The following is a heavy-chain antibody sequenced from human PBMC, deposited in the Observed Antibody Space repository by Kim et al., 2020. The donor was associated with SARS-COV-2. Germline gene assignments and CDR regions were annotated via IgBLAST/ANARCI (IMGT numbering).Heavy chain of an antibody. V-gene: IGHV3-48*04. CDR2: ITSSSSTK. J-gene: IGHJ4*02. D-gene: IGHD3-22*01. Sequence: GGSLRLSCTASGFTFMTYSMNWDRQAPGKGLEWISYITSSSSTKYYADSVKGRFTISRDNAKNSLYLQMSSLRAEDTAVYYCARENFPRGYNYDRSGYYELDHWGQGTLVTVSS. CDR3: ARENFPRGYNYDRSGYYELDH. CDR1: GFTFMTYS.